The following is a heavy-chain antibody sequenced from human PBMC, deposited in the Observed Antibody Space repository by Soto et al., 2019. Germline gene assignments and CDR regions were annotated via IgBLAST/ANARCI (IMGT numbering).Heavy chain of an antibody. CDR3: ATDLEARWFDP. V-gene: IGHV1-18*01. CDR1: GYTFTSYG. Sequence: ASVTVSSTPSGYTFTSYGISLVRQAPGQGLEWMGWISAYNANTNYAQKLQGRVTMTTDTSTSTAHMELRSLISDDTAVDYCATDLEARWFDPWGQGTLVTVSS. CDR2: ISAYNANT. J-gene: IGHJ5*02. D-gene: IGHD1-1*01.